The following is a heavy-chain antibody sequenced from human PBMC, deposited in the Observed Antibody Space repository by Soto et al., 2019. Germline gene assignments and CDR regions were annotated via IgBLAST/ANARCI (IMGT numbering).Heavy chain of an antibody. CDR2: IYYSGST. CDR3: ARDRWELRYFDYYGMDV. D-gene: IGHD3-9*01. V-gene: IGHV4-59*01. CDR1: GGSISSYY. Sequence: ASETLSLTCTVSGGSISSYYWSWIRQPPGKGLEWIGYIYYSGSTNYNPSLKSRVTISVDTSKNQFSLKLSSVTAADTAVYYCARDRWELRYFDYYGMDVWGQGTTVTVSS. J-gene: IGHJ6*02.